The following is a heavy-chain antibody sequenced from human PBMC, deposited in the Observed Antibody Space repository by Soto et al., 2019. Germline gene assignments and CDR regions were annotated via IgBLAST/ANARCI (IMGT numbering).Heavy chain of an antibody. Sequence: PGGSLRLSCAASGFTFSSCAMGWVRQAPGKGLEWVSDIIDSGASTYYADSVKGRFTLSRDNSKSTLYLQMNSLRAEDTALYYCAKGRSYYYYYGVDVWGQGTTVTVSS. CDR2: IIDSGAST. V-gene: IGHV3-23*01. J-gene: IGHJ6*02. CDR1: GFTFSSCA. CDR3: AKGRSYYYYYGVDV.